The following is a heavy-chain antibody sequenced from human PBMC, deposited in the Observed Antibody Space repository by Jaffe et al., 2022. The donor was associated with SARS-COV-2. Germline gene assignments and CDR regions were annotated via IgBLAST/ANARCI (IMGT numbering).Heavy chain of an antibody. V-gene: IGHV4-39*01. CDR2: IYYSGST. CDR3: ARPGGAGTTYERIGAFDI. CDR1: GGSISSSSYY. J-gene: IGHJ3*02. Sequence: QLQLQESGPGLVKPSETLSLTCTVSGGSISSSSYYWGWIRQPPGKGLEWIGSIYYSGSTYYNPSLKSRVTISVDTSKNQFSLKLSSVTAADTAVYYCARPGGAGTTYERIGAFDIWGQGTMVTVSS. D-gene: IGHD1-1*01.